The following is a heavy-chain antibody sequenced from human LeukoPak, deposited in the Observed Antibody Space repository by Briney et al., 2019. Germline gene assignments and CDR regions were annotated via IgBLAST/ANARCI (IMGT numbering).Heavy chain of an antibody. Sequence: SETLSLTCTVSGGSISSGSYYWSWIRQPAGKGLEWIGRIYTSGSTNYNPSLKSRVTISVDTSKNQFSLKLSSVTAADTAVYYCARDTDYYDSSGYYLLFDYWGQGTLVTVSS. V-gene: IGHV4-61*02. J-gene: IGHJ4*02. CDR2: IYTSGST. D-gene: IGHD3-22*01. CDR3: ARDTDYYDSSGYYLLFDY. CDR1: GGSISSGSYY.